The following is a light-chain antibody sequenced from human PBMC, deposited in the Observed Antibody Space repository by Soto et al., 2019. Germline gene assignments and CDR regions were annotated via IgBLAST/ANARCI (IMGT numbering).Light chain of an antibody. V-gene: IGKV3-20*01. Sequence: EFVLTQSPGKLSLSPGERATLSCRASQSISSSFLAWYQQKPGQAPRLRIYGASSRGTGIPDRFSGSGAGTDFTLTISRLEPEDFAVYYCQQYGSAPPLTFGGGTNVEIK. J-gene: IGKJ4*01. CDR3: QQYGSAPPLT. CDR2: GAS. CDR1: QSISSSF.